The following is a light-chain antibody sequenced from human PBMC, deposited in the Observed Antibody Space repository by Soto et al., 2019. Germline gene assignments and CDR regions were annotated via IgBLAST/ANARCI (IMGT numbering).Light chain of an antibody. Sequence: SYELTQPPSVSVAPGQTARITCGGNNIGSKSVHWYQQKPGQAPVLVVYDDNDRPSGIPERFSGSNSGTTATLTISRVEAGDEADYYCQVWDSFSDHYVFGTGTKVTVL. CDR1: NIGSKS. V-gene: IGLV3-21*02. J-gene: IGLJ1*01. CDR2: DDN. CDR3: QVWDSFSDHYV.